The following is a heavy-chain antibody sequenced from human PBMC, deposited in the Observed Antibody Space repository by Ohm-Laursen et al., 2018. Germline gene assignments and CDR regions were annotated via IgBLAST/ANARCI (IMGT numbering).Heavy chain of an antibody. CDR3: ARDSSTSSPDYFYYYDMDV. Sequence: SLRLSCAASGFTFSSYWMSWVRQAPGKGLEWVANIKEDGSEKYYVDSVKGRFTISRDNAKNSLYLQMNSLRVEDTALYYCARDSSTSSPDYFYYYDMDVWGQGTTVTVSS. CDR1: GFTFSSYW. CDR2: IKEDGSEK. D-gene: IGHD6-6*01. J-gene: IGHJ6*02. V-gene: IGHV3-7*01.